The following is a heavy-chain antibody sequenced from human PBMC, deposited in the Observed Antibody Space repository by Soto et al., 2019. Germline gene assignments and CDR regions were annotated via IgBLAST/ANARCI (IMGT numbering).Heavy chain of an antibody. Sequence: SETRARTCAVYGGSFSGYFWNWIRQSPGKGLEWIGKVNHNGRNNYNPSLKSRVTISLDMSKNQISLKLTSVTAADTAVYYCARGGSSDWQVAFDFWGQGTMVTVSS. CDR1: GGSFSGYF. CDR3: ARGGSSDWQVAFDF. CDR2: VNHNGRN. V-gene: IGHV4-34*01. J-gene: IGHJ3*01. D-gene: IGHD6-19*01.